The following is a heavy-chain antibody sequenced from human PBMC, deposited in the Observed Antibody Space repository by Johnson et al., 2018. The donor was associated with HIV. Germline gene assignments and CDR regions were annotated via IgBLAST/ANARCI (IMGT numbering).Heavy chain of an antibody. V-gene: IGHV3-66*01. CDR3: ARDHRAYCGGDCYSDAFDI. J-gene: IGHJ3*02. Sequence: VQLVESGGGVVRPGGSLRLSCAASGFTFDDHGMNWVRQAPGKGLEWVSVIYSGGRTYSADSVKGSFHISRDNSKNTLYLQMNSLRAEDTAVYYCARDHRAYCGGDCYSDAFDIWGQGTMVTVSS. CDR2: IYSGGRT. D-gene: IGHD2-21*02. CDR1: GFTFDDHG.